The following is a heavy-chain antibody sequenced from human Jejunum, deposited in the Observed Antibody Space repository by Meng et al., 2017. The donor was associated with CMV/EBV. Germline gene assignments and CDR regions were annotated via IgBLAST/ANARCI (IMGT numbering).Heavy chain of an antibody. J-gene: IGHJ3*02. CDR3: AKGFLWFGVLDAFDI. Sequence: SGFTVSSNYMSWVRQAPGKGLEWVSITYSGGYTYYADSVKGRFTISRDNANNSLYLQMNSLRVEDTALYYCAKGFLWFGVLDAFDIWGQGTMVTVSS. D-gene: IGHD3-10*01. CDR2: TYSGGYT. V-gene: IGHV3-53*05. CDR1: GFTVSSNY.